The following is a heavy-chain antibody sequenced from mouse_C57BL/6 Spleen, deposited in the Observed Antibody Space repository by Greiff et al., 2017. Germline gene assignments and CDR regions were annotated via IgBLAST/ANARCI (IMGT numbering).Heavy chain of an antibody. CDR2: IHPNSGST. CDR1: GYTFTSYW. CDR3: ARTYYAMDY. V-gene: IGHV1-64*01. J-gene: IGHJ4*01. Sequence: QVQLQQPGAELVKPGASVKLSCKASGYTFTSYWMHWVTQRPGQGLEWIGMIHPNSGSTNYNEKFKSKATLAVDKSCRAAYMQLSSLTSEDSAVYYCARTYYAMDYWGQGTSVTVSS.